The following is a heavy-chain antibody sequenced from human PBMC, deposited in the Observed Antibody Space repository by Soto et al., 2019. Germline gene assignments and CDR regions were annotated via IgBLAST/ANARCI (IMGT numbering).Heavy chain of an antibody. CDR3: ARPIGANVVPELCMDV. Sequence: QVQLVESGGGVVQPGRSLRLSCAASGFTFSSYAMHWVRQAPGKGLEWVAVISYDGSNKYYADSVKGRFTISRDNSKNTLYLQMNSLRAEDTAVYYCARPIGANVVPELCMDVWGQGTTVTVSS. V-gene: IGHV3-30-3*01. D-gene: IGHD1-7*01. CDR2: ISYDGSNK. CDR1: GFTFSSYA. J-gene: IGHJ6*02.